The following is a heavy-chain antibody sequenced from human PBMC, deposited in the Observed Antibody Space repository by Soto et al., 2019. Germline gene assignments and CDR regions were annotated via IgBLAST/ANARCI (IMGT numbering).Heavy chain of an antibody. J-gene: IGHJ5*02. CDR2: IYHSGST. CDR3: ARWFGESNWFDP. V-gene: IGHV4-4*02. Sequence: SETLSLTCAISGGSISSSNWWSWVRQPPGKGLEWIGEIYHSGSTNYNPSLKSRVTISVDKSKNQFSLKLSSVTAADTAVYYCARWFGESNWFDPWGQGTLVTVSS. D-gene: IGHD3-10*01. CDR1: GGSISSSNW.